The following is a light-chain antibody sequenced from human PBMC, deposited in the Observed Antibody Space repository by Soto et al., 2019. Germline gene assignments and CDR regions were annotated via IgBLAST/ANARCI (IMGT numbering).Light chain of an antibody. CDR1: SSNIGATYD. J-gene: IGLJ1*01. V-gene: IGLV1-40*01. CDR3: QSYDSSLSVHYV. Sequence: QSVLTQPPSVSGAPGQRVTISCTGGSSNIGATYDVQWYQQLPGTAPKLLIYGNSNRPSGVPDRFSGSKSGTSASLAITGLQADDEADYYCQSYDSSLSVHYVFGTGTKVTVL. CDR2: GNS.